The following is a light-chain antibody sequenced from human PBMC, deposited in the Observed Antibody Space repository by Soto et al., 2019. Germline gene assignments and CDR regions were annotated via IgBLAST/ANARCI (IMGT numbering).Light chain of an antibody. CDR2: DVS. Sequence: EIVLTQSPATLSLSPGERATLSCRASQSVSSYLAWYQQKPGQAPRLLIYDVSNRATGIPARFSGSGSGTDFTLTISSLEPEDFAVYYCQHRANWPITFGGGTTVEIK. V-gene: IGKV3-11*01. CDR3: QHRANWPIT. J-gene: IGKJ4*01. CDR1: QSVSSY.